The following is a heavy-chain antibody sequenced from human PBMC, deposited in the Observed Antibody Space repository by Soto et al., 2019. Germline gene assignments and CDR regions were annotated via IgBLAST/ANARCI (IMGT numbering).Heavy chain of an antibody. CDR1: GFTFISDS. CDR3: ARDRYYDFWSGRYYGMDV. Sequence: EVQLVESGGGLVKPGGSLRLSCAASGFTFISDSMNWFRQAPGKGLEWVSSISSSSSYTYYADSVKGRFTISRDNAKNSRYLQIKTLRAEDTAVYYCARDRYYDFWSGRYYGMDVWGQGATVTVSS. V-gene: IGHV3-21*01. CDR2: ISSSSSYT. J-gene: IGHJ6*02. D-gene: IGHD3-3*01.